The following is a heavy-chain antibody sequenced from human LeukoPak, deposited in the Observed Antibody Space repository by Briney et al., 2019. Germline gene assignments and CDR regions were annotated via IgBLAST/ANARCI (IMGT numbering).Heavy chain of an antibody. D-gene: IGHD6-6*01. Sequence: PSETLSLTCAVYGGSFSGYYWSWIRQPPVKGLEWIGEINHSGSTNYNPSLKSRVTISVDTSKNQFSLKLSSVTAADTAVYYCASIAARRPYYYGMDVWGQGTTVTVSS. V-gene: IGHV4-34*01. CDR2: INHSGST. CDR1: GGSFSGYY. J-gene: IGHJ6*02. CDR3: ASIAARRPYYYGMDV.